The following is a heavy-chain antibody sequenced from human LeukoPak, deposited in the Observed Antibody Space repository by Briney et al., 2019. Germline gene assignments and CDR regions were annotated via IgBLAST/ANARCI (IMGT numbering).Heavy chain of an antibody. V-gene: IGHV3-11*04. Sequence: GGSLRLSCAASGFTFSDYYMSWIRQAPGKGLEWVSYISSSGSTIYYADSVKGRFTISRDNAKNSLYLQMNSLRAEDTAVYYCAENRERWYFDLWGRGTLVTVSS. CDR3: AENRERWYFDL. D-gene: IGHD1-14*01. CDR2: ISSSGSTI. CDR1: GFTFSDYY. J-gene: IGHJ2*01.